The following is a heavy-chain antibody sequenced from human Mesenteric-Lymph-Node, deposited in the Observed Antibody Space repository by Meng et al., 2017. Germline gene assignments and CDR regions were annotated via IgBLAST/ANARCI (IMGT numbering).Heavy chain of an antibody. Sequence: HVQLVQAGAEVKKPGSSVKVSCKASGGTFSSYAISWVRQAPGQGLEWMGGIIPIFGTANYAQKFQGRVTISADKSTSTAYMELSSLRSEDTALYYCADSVGYSYGSFDYWGQGTLVTVSS. CDR1: GGTFSSYA. D-gene: IGHD5-18*01. J-gene: IGHJ4*02. V-gene: IGHV1-69*06. CDR3: ADSVGYSYGSFDY. CDR2: IIPIFGTA.